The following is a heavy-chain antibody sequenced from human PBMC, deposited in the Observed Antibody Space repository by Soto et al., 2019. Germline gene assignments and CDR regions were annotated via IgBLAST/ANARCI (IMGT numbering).Heavy chain of an antibody. CDR3: ARHGGIAAAGPKTEFDY. CDR1: GGSISSSSYY. D-gene: IGHD6-13*01. V-gene: IGHV4-39*01. J-gene: IGHJ4*02. Sequence: SEILSLTCTVSGGSISSSSYYWGWIRQPPGKGLEWIGSIYYSGSTYYNPSLKSRVTISVDTSKNQFSLKLSSVTAADTAVYYCARHGGIAAAGPKTEFDYWGQGTLVTVSS. CDR2: IYYSGST.